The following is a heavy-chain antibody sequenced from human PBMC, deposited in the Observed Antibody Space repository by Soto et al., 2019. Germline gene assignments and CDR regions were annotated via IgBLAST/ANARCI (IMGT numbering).Heavy chain of an antibody. CDR2: INAGNGNT. J-gene: IGHJ4*02. CDR3: ARDGSGQWLVSSWGYFDY. Sequence: ASVKVSCKASGYTFTSYAMHWVRQAPGQRLEWMGWINAGNGNTKYSQKFQGRVTITRDTSASTAYMELSSLRSEDTAVYYCARDGSGQWLVSSWGYFDYWGQGTLVTVSS. CDR1: GYTFTSYA. D-gene: IGHD6-19*01. V-gene: IGHV1-3*01.